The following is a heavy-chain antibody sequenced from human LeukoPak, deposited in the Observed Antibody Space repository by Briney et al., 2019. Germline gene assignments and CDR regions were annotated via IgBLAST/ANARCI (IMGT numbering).Heavy chain of an antibody. J-gene: IGHJ4*02. D-gene: IGHD5-12*01. Sequence: GESLKISCKGSGYSFTSYWIGWVRQMPGKGLEWMGIIYPGDSDTRYSPSFQGQVTISANKSIAYLQWGSLKASDTAMYYCARRGYSGYDSPLGYWGQGTLVTVSS. V-gene: IGHV5-51*01. CDR2: IYPGDSDT. CDR3: ARRGYSGYDSPLGY. CDR1: GYSFTSYW.